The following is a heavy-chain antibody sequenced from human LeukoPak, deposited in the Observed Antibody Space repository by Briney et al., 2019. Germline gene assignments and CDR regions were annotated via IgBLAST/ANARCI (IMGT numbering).Heavy chain of an antibody. CDR2: ILGNGSSI. V-gene: IGHV3-48*03. CDR1: GFTFSSYE. J-gene: IGHJ4*02. Sequence: PGGSLRLSCAASGFTFSSYEMNWVRQAPGKGLEWVSYILGNGSSIYYADSVKGRFIISRDNAKKSLFLQMNNLRAEDTAVYYCARGARYWGQGTLVTVFS. CDR3: ARGARY.